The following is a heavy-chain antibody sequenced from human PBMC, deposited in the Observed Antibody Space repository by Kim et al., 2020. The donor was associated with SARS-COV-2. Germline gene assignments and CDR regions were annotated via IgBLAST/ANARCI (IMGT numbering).Heavy chain of an antibody. CDR2: ISGSGSST. CDR1: GFTFSSYA. D-gene: IGHD3-3*01. Sequence: GGSLRLSCAASGFTFSSYAMSWVRQAPGKGLEWVSAISGSGSSTYYADSVKGRFTISRDNSKNTLYLQMNSLRAEDTAVYYCAKADYDLWSGPTDWFDPWGQGTLVTVSS. CDR3: AKADYDLWSGPTDWFDP. J-gene: IGHJ5*02. V-gene: IGHV3-23*01.